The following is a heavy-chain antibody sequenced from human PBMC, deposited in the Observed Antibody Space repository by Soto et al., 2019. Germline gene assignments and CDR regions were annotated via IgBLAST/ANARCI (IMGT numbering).Heavy chain of an antibody. CDR3: TSGQRPLRFLEWLSRYYFDF. J-gene: IGHJ4*02. D-gene: IGHD3-3*01. CDR2: FDHEDGET. V-gene: IGHV1-24*01. Sequence: QVQLVQSGAEVKKPGASVKVSCKVSGYTLTELSLHWVRQAPGKGLEWMGGFDHEDGETIYAQKFQGRVTMTEDTSTDTAYMELNSLRSEDTAVYYCTSGQRPLRFLEWLSRYYFDFWGQGTLVTVSS. CDR1: GYTLTELS.